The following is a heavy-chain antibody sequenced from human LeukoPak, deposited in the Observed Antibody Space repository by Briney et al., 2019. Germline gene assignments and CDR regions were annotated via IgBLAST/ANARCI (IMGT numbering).Heavy chain of an antibody. J-gene: IGHJ4*02. Sequence: GGSLRLSCAASGFTVSSNYMSWVRQAPGKGLEWVSVIYSGGSTYYADSVKGRFTISRDNSKNTLYLQMNSLRAEDTAVYYCAKDLGKELLGDYWGQGTLVTVSS. D-gene: IGHD1-26*01. CDR2: IYSGGST. CDR3: AKDLGKELLGDY. CDR1: GFTVSSNY. V-gene: IGHV3-66*01.